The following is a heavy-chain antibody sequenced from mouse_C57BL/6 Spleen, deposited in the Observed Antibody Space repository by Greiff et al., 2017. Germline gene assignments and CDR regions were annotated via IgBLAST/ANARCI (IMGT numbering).Heavy chain of an antibody. V-gene: IGHV1-42*01. CDR1: GYSFTGYY. CDR2: INPSTGGT. Sequence: EVKVVESGPELVKPGASVKISCKASGYSFTGYYMNWVKQSPEKSLEWIGEINPSTGGTTYNQKFKAKATLTVDKSSSTAYMQLKSLTSEDSAVYYCARLTAQAWFAYWGQGTLVTVSA. J-gene: IGHJ3*01. D-gene: IGHD3-2*02. CDR3: ARLTAQAWFAY.